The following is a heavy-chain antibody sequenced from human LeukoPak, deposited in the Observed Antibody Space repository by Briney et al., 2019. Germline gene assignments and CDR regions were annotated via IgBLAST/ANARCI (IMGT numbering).Heavy chain of an antibody. CDR2: ISYDGSNK. Sequence: GGSLRPSCAASGFTFSSYAMHWVRQAPGKGLEWVAVISYDGSNKYYADSVKGRFTISRDNSKNTLYLQMNSLRAEDTAVYYCAREVLRVWFDPWGQGTLVTVSS. CDR3: AREVLRVWFDP. J-gene: IGHJ5*02. V-gene: IGHV3-30-3*01. D-gene: IGHD5-12*01. CDR1: GFTFSSYA.